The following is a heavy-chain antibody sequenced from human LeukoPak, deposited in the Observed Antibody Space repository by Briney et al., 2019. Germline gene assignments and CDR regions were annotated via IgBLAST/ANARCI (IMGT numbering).Heavy chain of an antibody. CDR1: GGSISSYY. V-gene: IGHV4-59*01. D-gene: IGHD1-26*01. CDR2: IYYSGST. J-gene: IGHJ4*02. Sequence: TSETLSLTCTVSGGSISSYYWSWIRQPPGKGLEWIGYIYYSGSTNYNPSLKSRVTISVDTSKNQFSLKLSSVTAADTAVYYCARGYSGSYYGLDYWGQGTLVTVSS. CDR3: ARGYSGSYYGLDY.